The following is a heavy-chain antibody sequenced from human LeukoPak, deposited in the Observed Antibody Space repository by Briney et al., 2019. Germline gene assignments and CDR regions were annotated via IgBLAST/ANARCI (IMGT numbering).Heavy chain of an antibody. CDR3: AKDPQSYYDFWSGYGAAFDI. Sequence: GGSLRLSCAASGFTVSSNYMSWVRQAPGKGLEWVSVIYSGGSTYYADSVKGRFTISRDNSKNTLYLQMNSLRAEDTAVCYCAKDPQSYYDFWSGYGAAFDIWGQGTMVTVSS. J-gene: IGHJ3*02. V-gene: IGHV3-66*01. CDR1: GFTVSSNY. CDR2: IYSGGST. D-gene: IGHD3-3*01.